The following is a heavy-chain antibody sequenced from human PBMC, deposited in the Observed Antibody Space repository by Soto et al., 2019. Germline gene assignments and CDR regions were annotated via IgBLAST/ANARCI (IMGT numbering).Heavy chain of an antibody. V-gene: IGHV1-69*01. D-gene: IGHD3-3*01. J-gene: IGHJ5*02. CDR3: AINVDSGYYDRWFDP. Sequence: QVQLMQSGAEVKKPGSSVKVSCKASGGSFSTYPLSWVRQAPGQGLEWLGDIIPLFGTTNYAQKFQGRVTITADDSTSTAYMELSSLTSADTAVYYCAINVDSGYYDRWFDPWGQGTLVTVSS. CDR2: IIPLFGTT. CDR1: GGSFSTYP.